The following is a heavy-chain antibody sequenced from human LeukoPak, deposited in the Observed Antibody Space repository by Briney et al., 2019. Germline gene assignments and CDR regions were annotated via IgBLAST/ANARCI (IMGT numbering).Heavy chain of an antibody. CDR1: GYTFTSYA. D-gene: IGHD3-22*01. V-gene: IGHV7-4-1*04. Sequence: GASVTVSCMASGYTFTSYAMNWVRQAPGQGREWMGVINTNTGNPTYAQGFTGRVVFSLDTSVRMAYLQISSLKAEHTAVYFCARVLQPSVYSDSSGYYHPERWSDPWGQGTLVTVSS. J-gene: IGHJ5*02. CDR2: INTNTGNP. CDR3: ARVLQPSVYSDSSGYYHPERWSDP.